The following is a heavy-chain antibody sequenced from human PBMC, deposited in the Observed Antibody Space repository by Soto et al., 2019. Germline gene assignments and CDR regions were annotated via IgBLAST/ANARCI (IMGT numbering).Heavy chain of an antibody. V-gene: IGHV1-18*01. CDR2: FSPYNGNA. CDR3: ARVGDYYCSGSYEDY. CDR1: GYTFSNYG. Sequence: QVRLEQSGAEVKKPGASVKVSCKASGYTFSNYGISWVRQAPGQGPEWMGWFSPYNGNANYVQKFQGRVTMTTDTSTSKAYMELRSLRSDDTAVYYCARVGDYYCSGSYEDYWGQGTLVTVSS. D-gene: IGHD3-10*01. J-gene: IGHJ4*02.